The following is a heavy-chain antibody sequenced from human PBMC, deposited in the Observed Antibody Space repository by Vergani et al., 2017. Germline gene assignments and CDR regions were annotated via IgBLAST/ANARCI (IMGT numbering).Heavy chain of an antibody. J-gene: IGHJ6*02. CDR1: GFTFSSYW. D-gene: IGHD3-22*01. CDR3: VRDTYSYDSSGYYPSGGMDV. V-gene: IGHV3-74*01. CDR2: INSDGSST. Sequence: EVQLVESGGGLVQPGGSLRLSCAASGFTFSSYWMHWVRQAPGKGLVWVSRINSDGSSTTYADSVKGRFTISRDNAKNTLYLQMNGLRAEDTAVYYCVRDTYSYDSSGYYPSGGMDVWGQGTTVTVSS.